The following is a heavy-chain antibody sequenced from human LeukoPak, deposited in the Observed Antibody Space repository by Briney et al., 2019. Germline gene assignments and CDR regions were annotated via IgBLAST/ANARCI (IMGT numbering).Heavy chain of an antibody. V-gene: IGHV4-59*08. CDR2: IYYSGST. CDR1: GGSISNYY. Sequence: SETLSLTCAASGGSISNYYWSWIRQPPGKGLEWIGYIYYSGSTNHNPSLKSRVTISIDTSKNQFSLKLSSVTAADTAVYYCARLLRYYDSSVYYFDYWGQGTLVTVSS. D-gene: IGHD3-22*01. CDR3: ARLLRYYDSSVYYFDY. J-gene: IGHJ4*02.